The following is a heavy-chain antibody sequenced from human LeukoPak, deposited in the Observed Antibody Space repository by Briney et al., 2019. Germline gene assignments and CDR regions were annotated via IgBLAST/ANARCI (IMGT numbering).Heavy chain of an antibody. V-gene: IGHV3-21*01. J-gene: IGHJ4*02. Sequence: GGSLRLPCAASGFTFSSYSMNWVRQAPGKGLEWVSCISSSSSYIYYADSVKGRFTISRDNAKNSLYLQMNSLIAEDTAVYYSARDDGLRGSYPDYWGQGTLVTVSS. CDR1: GFTFSSYS. D-gene: IGHD1-26*01. CDR3: ARDDGLRGSYPDY. CDR2: ISSSSSYI.